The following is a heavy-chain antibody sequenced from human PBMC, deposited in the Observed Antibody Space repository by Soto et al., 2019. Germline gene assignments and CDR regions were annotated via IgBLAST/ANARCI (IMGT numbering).Heavy chain of an antibody. D-gene: IGHD3-16*02. CDR2: ISSSSSYI. J-gene: IGHJ4*02. Sequence: GGSLRLSCAASGFTFSSYSMNWVHQAPGKGLEWVSSISSSSSYIYYADSVKGRFTISRDNAKNSLYLQMNSLRAEDTAVYYCARDPDIVLSFDYWGQGTLVTVSS. CDR3: ARDPDIVLSFDY. CDR1: GFTFSSYS. V-gene: IGHV3-21*01.